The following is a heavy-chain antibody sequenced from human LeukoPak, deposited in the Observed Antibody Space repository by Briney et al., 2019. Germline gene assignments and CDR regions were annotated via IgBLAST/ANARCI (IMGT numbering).Heavy chain of an antibody. D-gene: IGHD6-19*01. V-gene: IGHV1-8*01. CDR3: ARGLGIAVAGTSEYFQH. CDR2: MNPNSGNT. J-gene: IGHJ1*01. CDR1: GYTFTSYD. Sequence: ASVKVSCKASGYTFTSYDINWVRQATGQGLEWMGWMNPNSGNTGYAQKFQGRVTMTRNTSISTAYMELSSLRSEDTAVYYCARGLGIAVAGTSEYFQHWGQGTLVTVSS.